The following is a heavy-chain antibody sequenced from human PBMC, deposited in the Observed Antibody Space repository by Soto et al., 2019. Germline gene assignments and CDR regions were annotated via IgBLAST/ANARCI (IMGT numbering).Heavy chain of an antibody. D-gene: IGHD5-18*01. CDR2: MNPNSGNT. CDR1: GYTFTSYD. V-gene: IGHV1-8*01. J-gene: IGHJ6*02. CDR3: ARGVGRGYSYGYRPAPGNYYYGMDV. Sequence: RASVKVSCKASGYTFTSYDINWVRQATGQGLEWMGWMNPNSGNTGYAQKFQGRVTMTRNTSISTAYMELSSLRSEDTAVYYCARGVGRGYSYGYRPAPGNYYYGMDVWGQGTTVTVSS.